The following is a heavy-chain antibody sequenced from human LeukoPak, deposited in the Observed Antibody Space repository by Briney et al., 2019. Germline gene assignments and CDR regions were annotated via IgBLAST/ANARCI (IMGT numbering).Heavy chain of an antibody. CDR2: IYHRGSA. D-gene: IGHD3-10*01. V-gene: IGHV4-59*02. Sequence: PSETLSLTCTVSGGSVSSYYWSWIRQTPGKRLAWIGHIYHRGSATYNPSLKSRVAISLDTSKNQFSLKLSSVTAADTAVYYCARGGTYYTSGSYLGYWGQGTLVTVSS. CDR3: ARGGTYYTSGSYLGY. CDR1: GGSVSSYY. J-gene: IGHJ4*02.